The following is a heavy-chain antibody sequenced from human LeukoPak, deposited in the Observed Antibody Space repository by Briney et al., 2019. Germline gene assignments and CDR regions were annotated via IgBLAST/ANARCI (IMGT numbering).Heavy chain of an antibody. D-gene: IGHD6-19*01. Sequence: GGSLRLSCAASGFTFSDFTMNWVRQAPGKGLEWVSAISGSGGSTYYADSVKGRFTISRDNSKNTLYLQMNSLRAEDTAVYYCAKVHDSSGWFFRYWGQGTLVTVSS. J-gene: IGHJ4*02. V-gene: IGHV3-23*01. CDR1: GFTFSDFT. CDR3: AKVHDSSGWFFRY. CDR2: ISGSGGST.